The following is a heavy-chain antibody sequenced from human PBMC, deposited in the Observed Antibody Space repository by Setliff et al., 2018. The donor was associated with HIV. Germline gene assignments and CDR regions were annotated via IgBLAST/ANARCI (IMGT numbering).Heavy chain of an antibody. J-gene: IGHJ6*02. CDR3: AKDVCSGAYCYAYYYYGMDV. CDR2: IRYDGSQK. D-gene: IGHD2-15*01. CDR1: LFTFNNYG. Sequence: GGSLRLSCAASLFTFNNYGMNWVRQAPGKGLEWVAFIRYDGSQKYYVDSVKGRFTISRDNSKNTLYLQMNSLRVEDTAVYYCAKDVCSGAYCYAYYYYGMDVWGQGTTVTVSS. V-gene: IGHV3-30*02.